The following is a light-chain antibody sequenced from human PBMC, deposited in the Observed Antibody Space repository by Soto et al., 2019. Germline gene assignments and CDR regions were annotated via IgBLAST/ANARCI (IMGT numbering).Light chain of an antibody. CDR2: AAY. Sequence: DIQMTPSPSSLSASVGDRVTITCRASQSISSYLNWYQQKPGKDPKLLIYAAYSLQRGVPSSVSGSGSGTSFTLTISSLHPEDVATYYCQQSYSTPLTCGPGPKVDI. CDR1: QSISSY. CDR3: QQSYSTPLT. V-gene: IGKV1-39*01. J-gene: IGKJ3*01.